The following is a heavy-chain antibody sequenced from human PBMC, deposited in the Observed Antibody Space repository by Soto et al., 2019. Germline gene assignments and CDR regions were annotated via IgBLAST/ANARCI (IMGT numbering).Heavy chain of an antibody. CDR1: GFSVSSYH. CDR3: ARDGYSFALNF. CDR2: IDSDAKT. J-gene: IGHJ4*02. Sequence: HPGGSLRLSCAASGFSVSSYHMSWVRQAPGKGLEWVSGIDSDAKTFYADSVNGRFIISRDNSENTLFLQLNSLRAEDTAVYFCARDGYSFALNFWGPGTLVTVSS. D-gene: IGHD5-18*01. V-gene: IGHV3-53*01.